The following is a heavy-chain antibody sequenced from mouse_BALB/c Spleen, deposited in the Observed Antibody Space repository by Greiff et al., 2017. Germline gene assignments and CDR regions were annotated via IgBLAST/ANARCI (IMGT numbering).Heavy chain of an antibody. CDR3: AREALQSAMDY. J-gene: IGHJ4*01. Sequence: VQLQQSGAELARPGASVKLSCKASGYTFTSYWMQWVKQRPGQGLEWIGAIYPGDGDTRYTQKFKGKATLTADKSSSTAYMQLSSLASEDSAVYYCAREALQSAMDYWGQGTSVTVAS. D-gene: IGHD1-3*01. CDR2: IYPGDGDT. CDR1: GYTFTSYW. V-gene: IGHV1-87*01.